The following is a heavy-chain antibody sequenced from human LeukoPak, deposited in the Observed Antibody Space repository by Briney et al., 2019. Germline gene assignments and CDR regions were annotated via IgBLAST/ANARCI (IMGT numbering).Heavy chain of an antibody. CDR2: IYYSGST. CDR3: ARDWGLLEYYFDY. Sequence: SETLSLTCTVSGGSISSSSYYWGWIRQPPGKGLEWIGSIYYSGSTYYNPSLKSRVTISVDTSKNQFSLKLSSVTAADTAVYYCARDWGLLEYYFDYWGQGTLVTVSS. V-gene: IGHV4-39*07. CDR1: GGSISSSSYY. D-gene: IGHD1-26*01. J-gene: IGHJ4*02.